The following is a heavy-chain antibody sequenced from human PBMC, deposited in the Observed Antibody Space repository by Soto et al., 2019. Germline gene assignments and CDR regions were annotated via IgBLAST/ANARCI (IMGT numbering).Heavy chain of an antibody. D-gene: IGHD2-15*01. J-gene: IGHJ5*02. CDR2: INWNGGST. V-gene: IGHV3-20*01. CDR3: ARDLPSGGGYWFDP. Sequence: VQLVESGGGVVRPGGSLRLSCAASGFTLADYGMSWVRQSPGKGLEWVSGINWNGGSTGYADSVKGRFTIARDNAKNSLYLQMNSLRAEDTALYHCARDLPSGGGYWFDPWGQGTLVTVSS. CDR1: GFTLADYG.